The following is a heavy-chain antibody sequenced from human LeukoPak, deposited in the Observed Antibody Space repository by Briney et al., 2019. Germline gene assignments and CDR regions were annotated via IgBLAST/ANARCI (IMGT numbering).Heavy chain of an antibody. CDR2: IYYSGST. Sequence: PSETLSLTCTVSGGSISSSSSYWGWIRQPPGKGLEWIGSIYYSGSTYYNPSLKSRVTISVDTSKNQFSLKLSSVTAADTAVYYCARGLVAAAGLGGPTGFDYWGQGTLVTVSS. V-gene: IGHV4-39*07. J-gene: IGHJ4*02. CDR1: GGSISSSSSY. CDR3: ARGLVAAAGLGGPTGFDY. D-gene: IGHD6-13*01.